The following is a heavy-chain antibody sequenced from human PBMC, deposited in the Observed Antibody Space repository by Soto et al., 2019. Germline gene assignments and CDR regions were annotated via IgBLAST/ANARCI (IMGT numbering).Heavy chain of an antibody. V-gene: IGHV3-73*01. Sequence: EVQLVESGGGLVQPGGSLKLSCAASGFTFSGSAMHWVRQASGKGLEWVGRIRSKANSYATAYAASVKGRFTISRDDSKNTAYLQMNSLKTEDTAVYYCTRHVFVSGSPPFDYWGQGTLVTVSS. CDR2: IRSKANSYAT. D-gene: IGHD3-10*01. CDR3: TRHVFVSGSPPFDY. CDR1: GFTFSGSA. J-gene: IGHJ4*02.